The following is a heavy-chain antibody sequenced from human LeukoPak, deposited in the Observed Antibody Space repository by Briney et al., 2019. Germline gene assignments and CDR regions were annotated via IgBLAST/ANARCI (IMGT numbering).Heavy chain of an antibody. D-gene: IGHD6-13*01. CDR1: GYTFTSYY. Sequence: ASVKVSCKASGYTFTSYYMHWVRQAPGQGLEWMGIINPSGGSTSCAQKFQGRVTMTRDTSTSTVYMELSSLRSEDTAVYYCARDRYKQQLGPYYFDYWGQGTLVTVSS. V-gene: IGHV1-46*01. CDR2: INPSGGST. J-gene: IGHJ4*02. CDR3: ARDRYKQQLGPYYFDY.